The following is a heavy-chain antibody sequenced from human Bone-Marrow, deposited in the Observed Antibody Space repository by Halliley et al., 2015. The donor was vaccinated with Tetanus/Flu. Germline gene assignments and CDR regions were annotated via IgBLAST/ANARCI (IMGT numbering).Heavy chain of an antibody. CDR1: GFTFSGYW. CDR2: IKQDGSEK. CDR3: AREGGDFWSGDDAFDI. J-gene: IGHJ3*02. D-gene: IGHD3-3*01. V-gene: IGHV3-7*03. Sequence: SLRLSCAASGFTFSGYWMSWVRQAPGKGLEWVANIKQDGSEKFHVDSVKGRFIISRDNAKNSLYLQMNSLRAEDTAVYYCAREGGDFWSGDDAFDIWGQGTMVPVSS.